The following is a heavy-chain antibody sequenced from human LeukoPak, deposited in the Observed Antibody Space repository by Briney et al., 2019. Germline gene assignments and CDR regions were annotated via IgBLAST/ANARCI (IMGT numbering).Heavy chain of an antibody. CDR2: ISYDGSNK. D-gene: IGHD3-3*01. CDR3: ARPPYFDFWSGYQGYDY. J-gene: IGHJ4*02. Sequence: GGSLRLSCAASGFTFSSYAMHWVRQAPGKGLEWVAVISYDGSNKYYADSVKGRFTISRDNSKNTLYLQMNSLRAEDTAVYYCARPPYFDFWSGYQGYDYWGQGTLVTVSS. CDR1: GFTFSSYA. V-gene: IGHV3-30*04.